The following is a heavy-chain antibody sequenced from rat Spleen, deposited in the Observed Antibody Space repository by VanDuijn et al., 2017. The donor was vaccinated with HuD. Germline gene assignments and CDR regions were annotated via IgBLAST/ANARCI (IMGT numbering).Heavy chain of an antibody. CDR3: GRYFDY. CDR2: ISYDGSSP. Sequence: EVQLVESGGGLVQPGRSLKLSCSASGFTFSDYNMAWVRQAPKKGLEWVATISYDGSSPLYRDSVKGRFIISRDNAKSTLYLQMDSLRSEDTATYYCGRYFDYWGQGVMVTVSS. J-gene: IGHJ2*01. V-gene: IGHV5-7*01. CDR1: GFTFSDYN.